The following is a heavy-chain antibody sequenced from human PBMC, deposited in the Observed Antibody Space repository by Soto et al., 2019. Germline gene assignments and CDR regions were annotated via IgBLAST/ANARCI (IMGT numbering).Heavy chain of an antibody. V-gene: IGHV3-21*04. J-gene: IGHJ4*02. CDR2: ISSSSSYI. Sequence: PGGSLRLSCAACGFTVRSYSMNWVRQAPGKGLEWVSSISSSSSYIYYADSVKGRFTISRDNSKNTLYLQMNSLRAEDTAVYYCGRGGGGGTVAGTFYWGQGTLVTVSS. D-gene: IGHD6-19*01. CDR1: GFTVRSYS. CDR3: GRGGGGGTVAGTFY.